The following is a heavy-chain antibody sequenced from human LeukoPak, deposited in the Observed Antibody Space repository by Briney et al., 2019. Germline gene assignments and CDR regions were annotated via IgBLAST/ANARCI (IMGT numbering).Heavy chain of an antibody. Sequence: SETLSLTSTVSGGSISSSSYYWGWIRQPPGKGLEWIGSIYYSGSTYYNPSLKSRVTISVDTSKNQFSLKLSSVAAADTAVYYCARGPLLWFGESPYYVDVWGKGTTVTVSS. CDR3: ARGPLLWFGESPYYVDV. D-gene: IGHD3-10*01. J-gene: IGHJ6*03. CDR2: IYYSGST. V-gene: IGHV4-39*07. CDR1: GGSISSSSYY.